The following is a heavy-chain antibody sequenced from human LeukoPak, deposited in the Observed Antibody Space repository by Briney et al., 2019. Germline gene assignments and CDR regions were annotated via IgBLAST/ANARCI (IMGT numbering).Heavy chain of an antibody. Sequence: SETLSLTCAVYGGSFSGYYWSWIRQPPGKGLEWIGEINHSGSTNYNPSLKSRVTISVDTSKNQFSLKLSSVTAADTAVYYCARSGPEYDYWGRGTLVTVSS. D-gene: IGHD1-14*01. CDR1: GGSFSGYY. J-gene: IGHJ4*02. CDR3: ARSGPEYDY. V-gene: IGHV4-34*01. CDR2: INHSGST.